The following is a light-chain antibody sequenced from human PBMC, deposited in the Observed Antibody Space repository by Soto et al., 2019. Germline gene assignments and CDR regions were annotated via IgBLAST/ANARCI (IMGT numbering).Light chain of an antibody. CDR2: GAS. CDR3: QQDGSAPPRT. V-gene: IGKV3-20*01. J-gene: IGKJ1*01. Sequence: EIVLTQSPGTLSLSPGERATLSCRASQSVSSSCLAWYQQKPGQAPRLLIYGASSRATGIPDRFIGSGSGIDFIPTTRRLEPEDFAVYYCQQDGSAPPRTFGQGTKV. CDR1: QSVSSSC.